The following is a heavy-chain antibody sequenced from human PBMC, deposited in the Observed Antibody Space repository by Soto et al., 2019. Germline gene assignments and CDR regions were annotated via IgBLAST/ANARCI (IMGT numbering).Heavy chain of an antibody. V-gene: IGHV1-46*03. Sequence: ASVKVSCKASGYTFTSYYMHWVRQAPGQGLEWMGIINPSGGSTSYAQKFQGRVTMTRDTSTSTVYMELSSLRSEDTAVYYCARDHPFGYSGYDFRFISFGLPDYWGQGTLVTVSS. J-gene: IGHJ4*02. CDR1: GYTFTSYY. D-gene: IGHD5-12*01. CDR2: INPSGGST. CDR3: ARDHPFGYSGYDFRFISFGLPDY.